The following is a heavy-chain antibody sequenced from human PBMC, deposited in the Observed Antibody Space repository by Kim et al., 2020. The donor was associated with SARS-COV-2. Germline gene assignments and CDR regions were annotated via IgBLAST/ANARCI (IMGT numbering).Heavy chain of an antibody. CDR2: IYYSGST. D-gene: IGHD4-17*01. CDR3: ARAMTDYGDSYFDY. J-gene: IGHJ4*02. V-gene: IGHV4-61*01. CDR1: GGSVSSGSYY. Sequence: SETLSLTCTVSGGSVSSGSYYWSWIRQPPGKGLEWIGYIYYSGSTNYNPSLKSRVTISVDTSKNQFSLKLSSVTAADTAVYYCARAMTDYGDSYFDYWGQGNLVTVSS.